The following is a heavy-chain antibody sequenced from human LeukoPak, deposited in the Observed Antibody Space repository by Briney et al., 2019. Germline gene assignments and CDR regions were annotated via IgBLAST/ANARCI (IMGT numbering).Heavy chain of an antibody. V-gene: IGHV4-61*02. Sequence: PSQTLSLTCTVSGGSISSGSYYWSWIRQPAGKGLEWIGRIYTSGSTNYNPSLKSRVTISVDTSKNQFTLKLSSVTAADTAVYYCARGAFWSAYSGVDDWGQGTLVTVSS. CDR2: IYTSGST. CDR1: GGSISSGSYY. CDR3: ARGAFWSAYSGVDD. J-gene: IGHJ4*02. D-gene: IGHD3-3*01.